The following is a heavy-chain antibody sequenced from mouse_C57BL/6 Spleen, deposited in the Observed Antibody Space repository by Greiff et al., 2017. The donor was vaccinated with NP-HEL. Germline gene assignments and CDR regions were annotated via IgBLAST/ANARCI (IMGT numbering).Heavy chain of an antibody. CDR2: ISSGGDYI. CDR1: GFTFSSYA. V-gene: IGHV5-9-1*02. J-gene: IGHJ2*01. D-gene: IGHD2-13*01. Sequence: DVHLVESGEGLVKPGGSLKLSCAASGFTFSSYAMSWVRQTPEKRLEWVAYISSGGDYIYYADTVKGRFTISRDNARNTLYLQMSSLKSEDTAMYYCTTTEGLYFDYWGQGTTLTVSS. CDR3: TTTEGLYFDY.